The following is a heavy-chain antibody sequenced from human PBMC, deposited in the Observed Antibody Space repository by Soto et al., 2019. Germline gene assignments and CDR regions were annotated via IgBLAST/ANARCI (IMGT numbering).Heavy chain of an antibody. CDR2: IYPGDSDA. D-gene: IGHD1-26*01. CDR3: ARDDEHTEQFDF. Sequence: EVQLVQSGMEVKKPGESLTISCKASGYSFTYFWIGWVRQVPGKGLEWMGIIYPGDSDAIYSPSFQGQVTFSIDESTTTASLHWPSLKASDTAMYFCARDDEHTEQFDFWGQGTLVTVSS. V-gene: IGHV5-51*01. J-gene: IGHJ4*02. CDR1: GYSFTYFW.